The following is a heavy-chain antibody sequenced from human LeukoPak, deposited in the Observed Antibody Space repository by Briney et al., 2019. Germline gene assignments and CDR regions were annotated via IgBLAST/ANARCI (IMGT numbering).Heavy chain of an antibody. CDR2: INHSGST. V-gene: IGHV4-34*01. CDR3: SRAGWFGELYGPLDF. Sequence: SETLSLTCTVSGGSISSYYWTWIRQSPGKGLEWIGEINHSGSTNYNPSLKSRVTISVDLSKNQFSLKLTSVIAADTAVYYCSRAGWFGELYGPLDFWGQGTLVTVSS. J-gene: IGHJ4*02. D-gene: IGHD3-10*01. CDR1: GGSISSYY.